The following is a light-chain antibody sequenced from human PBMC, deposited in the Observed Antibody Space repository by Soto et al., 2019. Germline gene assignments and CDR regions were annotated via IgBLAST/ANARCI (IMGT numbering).Light chain of an antibody. CDR1: QSISSF. Sequence: DIQMTQSPSSLSASVGDRVTITCRASQSISSFLSWYQQKPGKAPNLLISAASSLQSGVPSRFSGSGSGTDFTLTISSLQPEDFATYYCQQSYSTPRTFGQGTKVDIK. V-gene: IGKV1-39*01. CDR2: AAS. J-gene: IGKJ1*01. CDR3: QQSYSTPRT.